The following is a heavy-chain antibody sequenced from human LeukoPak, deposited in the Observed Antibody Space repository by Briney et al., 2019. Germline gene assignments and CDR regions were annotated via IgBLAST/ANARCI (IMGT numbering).Heavy chain of an antibody. J-gene: IGHJ4*02. CDR3: AREGPQLYEYSGSSGDY. CDR1: GFTFSSYG. V-gene: IGHV3-30*03. Sequence: GGSLRLSCAASGFTFSSYGMHWVRQAPGKGLEWVAVISYDGSNKYYADSVKGRFTISRDNAKNSLYLQMNSLRAEDTAVYYCAREGPQLYEYSGSSGDYWGQGTLVTVSS. CDR2: ISYDGSNK. D-gene: IGHD1-26*01.